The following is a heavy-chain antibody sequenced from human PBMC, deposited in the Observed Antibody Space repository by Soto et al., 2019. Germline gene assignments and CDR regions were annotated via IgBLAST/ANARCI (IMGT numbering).Heavy chain of an antibody. V-gene: IGHV1-2*02. Sequence: VDMVQSGAEVKKPGASVRVSCKASGYTFTDYFIHWVRQAPGQGLEWMGWINPNSGGTNYAQKFQGRVITSRDTSITTFYLDLSRLRSDDTATYYCARDTKIPSNAIHDGRWGQGTLVTVSS. D-gene: IGHD2-2*01. CDR2: INPNSGGT. J-gene: IGHJ4*02. CDR1: GYTFTDYF. CDR3: ARDTKIPSNAIHDGR.